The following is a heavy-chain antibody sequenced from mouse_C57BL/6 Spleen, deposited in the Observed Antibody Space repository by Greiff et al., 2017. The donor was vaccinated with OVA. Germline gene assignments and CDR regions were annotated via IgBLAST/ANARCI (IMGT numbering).Heavy chain of an antibody. CDR3: TRYYDYDNYAMDD. V-gene: IGHV1-15*01. J-gene: IGHJ4*01. CDR1: GYTFTDYE. D-gene: IGHD2-4*01. Sequence: QVQLQQSGAELVRPGASVTLSCKASGYTFTDYEMHWVKQTPVHGLEWIGAIDPETGGTAYNQKFKGKAILTADKSSSTAYMELRSLTSEDSAVYYCTRYYDYDNYAMDDWGQGTSVTVSS. CDR2: IDPETGGT.